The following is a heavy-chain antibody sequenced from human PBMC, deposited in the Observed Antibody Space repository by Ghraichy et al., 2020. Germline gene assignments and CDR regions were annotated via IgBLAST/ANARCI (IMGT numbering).Heavy chain of an antibody. Sequence: RGSLRLSCAVSGFIVSSNFVSWVRQAPGKGLEWVSVLFSGRFADYADSVKGRFTMSRDVSQNAVYLQMDNLRAEDTAVYYCATGGEAGGDCTSTSCFREPQNFWGQGTRVTVSS. V-gene: IGHV3-53*01. CDR3: ATGGEAGGDCTSTSCFREPQNF. D-gene: IGHD2-2*01. CDR1: GFIVSSNF. J-gene: IGHJ4*02. CDR2: LFSGRFA.